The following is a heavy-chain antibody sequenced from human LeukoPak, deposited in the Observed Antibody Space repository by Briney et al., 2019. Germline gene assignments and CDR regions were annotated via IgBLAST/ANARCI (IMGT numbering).Heavy chain of an antibody. Sequence: SVKVSCKASGGTFSSYAISWVRQAPGQGLEWMGGIIPIFGTANYAQKFQGRVTITTDESTSTAYMELSSLRSEDTAVYYCASRSRIRDYYYYMDVWGKGTTVTVSS. CDR2: IIPIFGTA. CDR1: GGTFSSYA. J-gene: IGHJ6*03. CDR3: ASRSRIRDYYYYMDV. V-gene: IGHV1-69*05. D-gene: IGHD2-15*01.